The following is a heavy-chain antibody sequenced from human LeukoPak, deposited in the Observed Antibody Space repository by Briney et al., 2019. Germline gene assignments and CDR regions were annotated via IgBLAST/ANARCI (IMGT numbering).Heavy chain of an antibody. V-gene: IGHV3-66*03. CDR1: GFALSTNY. CDR3: ARDQRSESYYPWGWFDL. D-gene: IGHD1-26*01. CDR2: IYSSGST. Sequence: TGGSLRLSCAASGFALSTNYLSWVRQAPGKGLEWVSVIYSSGSTYYTDSVKGRFTISRDNSKNTLYLQMNSLSPEDTAVYYCARDQRSESYYPWGWFDLWGQGTLVTVSS. J-gene: IGHJ5*02.